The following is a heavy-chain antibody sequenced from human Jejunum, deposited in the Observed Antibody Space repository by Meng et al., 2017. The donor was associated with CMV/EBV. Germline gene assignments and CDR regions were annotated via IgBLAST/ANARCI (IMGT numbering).Heavy chain of an antibody. CDR1: TFSSFP. CDR2: IYGGGVSI. J-gene: IGHJ6*02. CDR3: ARDAVFGVVTYYYGMDV. V-gene: IGHV3-23*03. D-gene: IGHD3-3*01. Sequence: TFSSFPMSWVRQAPGKGLEWVSIIYGGGVSIDYADSVRGRFTISRDNAKNSLYLQMNSLRAEDTAVYYCARDAVFGVVTYYYGMDVWGQGTTVTVSS.